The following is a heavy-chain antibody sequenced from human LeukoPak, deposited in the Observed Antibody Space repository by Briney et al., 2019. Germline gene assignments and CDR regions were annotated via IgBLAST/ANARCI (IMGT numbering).Heavy chain of an antibody. D-gene: IGHD3-22*01. J-gene: IGHJ3*02. CDR3: ARDSLQIYYDSSGCLLEAFDN. CDR1: VYTFPKYG. CDR2: ISGYNGNT. V-gene: IGHV1-18*01. Sequence: ASVKVSHLPSVYTFPKYGIMGVLQAPGQGLEWMGWISGYNGNTKYAQKLQGRVTMTTDTSTSTADMELRSLRSDDTAVYYCARDSLQIYYDSSGCLLEAFDNLRQGTMVTVSS.